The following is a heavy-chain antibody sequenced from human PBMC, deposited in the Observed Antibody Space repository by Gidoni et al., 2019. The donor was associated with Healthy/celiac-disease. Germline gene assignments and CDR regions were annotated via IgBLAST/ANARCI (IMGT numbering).Heavy chain of an antibody. Sequence: QVQLVQSGAAVKKPGGSVKVSCKDSGDTCTSSDINWVRQATGQGLEWMGWVNPNSGNTGYAQKCQGRVTMIRNTSISTAYMELSSLRSEDTAVYYCARAQGLGVRGRAPGYWGQGTLVTVSS. V-gene: IGHV1-8*01. J-gene: IGHJ4*02. CDR1: GDTCTSSD. CDR2: VNPNSGNT. CDR3: ARAQGLGVRGRAPGY. D-gene: IGHD3-16*01.